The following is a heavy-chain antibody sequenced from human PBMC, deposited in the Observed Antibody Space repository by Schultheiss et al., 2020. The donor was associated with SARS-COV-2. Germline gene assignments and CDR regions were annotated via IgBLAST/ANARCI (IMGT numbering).Heavy chain of an antibody. V-gene: IGHV3-11*01. D-gene: IGHD3-22*01. CDR1: GFTFSDYY. J-gene: IGHJ3*02. Sequence: GGSLRLSCAASGFTFSDYYMSWIRQAPGKGLEWVSYISSSGSTIYYADSVKGRFTISRDNAKNSLYLQMNSLRAEDTAVYYCARVWAVYDSSGYYYGRGAFDIWGQGTMVTVSS. CDR3: ARVWAVYDSSGYYYGRGAFDI. CDR2: ISSSGSTI.